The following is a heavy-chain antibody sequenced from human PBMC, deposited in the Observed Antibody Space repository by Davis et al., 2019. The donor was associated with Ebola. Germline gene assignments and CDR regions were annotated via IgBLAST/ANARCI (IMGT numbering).Heavy chain of an antibody. V-gene: IGHV3-21*01. CDR1: GFTFSYYW. J-gene: IGHJ6*04. Sequence: GESLKISCAASGFTFSYYWMSWVRQAPGKGLEWVSSISSSSSYIYYADSVKGRFTISRDNAKNSLYLQMNSLRAEDTAVYYCARDLFRGGFGELFYYYYGMDVWGKGTTVTVSS. D-gene: IGHD3-10*01. CDR2: ISSSSSYI. CDR3: ARDLFRGGFGELFYYYYGMDV.